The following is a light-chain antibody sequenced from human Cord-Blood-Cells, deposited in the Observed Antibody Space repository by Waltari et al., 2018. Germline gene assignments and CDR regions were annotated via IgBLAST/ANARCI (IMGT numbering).Light chain of an antibody. CDR1: SLKTYF. J-gene: IGLJ2*01. CDR3: NSWDSSGTHLV. V-gene: IGLV3-19*01. CDR2: GNN. Sequence: SSGLTQEPALSVALGQTVRMTCQGDSLKTYFGTWYQQKPGQVPVLVVYGNNYRPSGIPELFSGSWSGNTASLTITAAQVEDEADYYCNSWDSSGTHLVFGGGTRLTVL.